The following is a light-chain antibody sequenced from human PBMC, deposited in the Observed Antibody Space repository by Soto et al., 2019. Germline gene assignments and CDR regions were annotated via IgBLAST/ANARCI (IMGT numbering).Light chain of an antibody. CDR2: EVS. V-gene: IGLV2-14*01. CDR3: SSFARSGTRV. J-gene: IGLJ2*01. CDR1: SSDVGGYSY. Sequence: QSALTQPASVSGSPGQSITISCTGTSSDVGGYSYVSWYQQHPGKAPKLMIYEVSSRPSGVSSRFSGSKSGNTASLTISGLQAEDEADYYCSSFARSGTRVIGGGTKLTVL.